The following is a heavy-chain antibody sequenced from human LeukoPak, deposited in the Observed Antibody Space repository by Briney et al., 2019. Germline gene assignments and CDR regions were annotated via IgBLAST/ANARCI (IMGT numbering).Heavy chain of an antibody. CDR2: IRYDGSNK. J-gene: IGHJ3*02. D-gene: IGHD1-20*01. CDR3: AKVRCNWNDNGAFDI. Sequence: GGSLRLSCAASGFTFSSYGMHWVRQAPGKGLEWVAFIRYDGSNKYYADSAKGRFTISRDNSKNTLYLQMNSLRAEDTAVYYCAKVRCNWNDNGAFDIWGQGTMVTVSS. V-gene: IGHV3-30*02. CDR1: GFTFSSYG.